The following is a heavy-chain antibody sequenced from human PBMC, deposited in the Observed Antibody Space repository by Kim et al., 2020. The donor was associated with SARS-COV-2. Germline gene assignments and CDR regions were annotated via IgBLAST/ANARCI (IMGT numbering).Heavy chain of an antibody. CDR3: SRDLTTVFQGWFYP. D-gene: IGHD4-17*01. CDR1: GFTVSSNY. J-gene: IGHJ5*02. CDR2: IYSGGST. Sequence: GGSLRLSCAASGFTVSSNYMSWVRQAPGKGLEWVSVIYSGGSTYYADSVKGRLTISSDNSKNTLYLQMNSLRAEDAAVYYCSRDLTTVFQGWFYPWCQG. V-gene: IGHV3-53*01.